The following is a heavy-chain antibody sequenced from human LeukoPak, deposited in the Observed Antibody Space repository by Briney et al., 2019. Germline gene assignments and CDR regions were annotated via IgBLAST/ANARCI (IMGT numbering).Heavy chain of an antibody. CDR3: ARDPGYSYGYDY. Sequence: PGGSLRLSCAASGFTFSSYGMSWVRQAPGKGLQWVSVINSDGSTYYADSVKGGFTISRDNSKNTVYLQMNSLRAEDTAVYYCARDPGYSYGYDYWGQGTLVTVSS. J-gene: IGHJ4*02. CDR2: INSDGST. D-gene: IGHD5-18*01. CDR1: GFTFSSYG. V-gene: IGHV3-66*01.